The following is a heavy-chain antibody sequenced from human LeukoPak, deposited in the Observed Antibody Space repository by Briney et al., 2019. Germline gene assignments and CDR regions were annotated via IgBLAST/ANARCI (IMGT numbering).Heavy chain of an antibody. V-gene: IGHV3-48*03. J-gene: IGHJ4*02. Sequence: GGSLGLSCAASGFTFSSYEMNWVRQAPGKGLEWVSYISSSGSTIYYADSVKGRFTISRDNAKNSLHLQMNSLRAEDTAVYYCARDGFSSSWYGRALDYWGQGTLVTVSS. CDR1: GFTFSSYE. CDR3: ARDGFSSSWYGRALDY. CDR2: ISSSGSTI. D-gene: IGHD6-13*01.